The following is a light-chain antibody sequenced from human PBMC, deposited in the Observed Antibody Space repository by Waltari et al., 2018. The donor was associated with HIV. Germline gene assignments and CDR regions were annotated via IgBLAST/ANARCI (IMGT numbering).Light chain of an antibody. V-gene: IGKV1-39*01. CDR2: SSS. Sequence: DIQMTQSPSSLTASVGDSVTITCRASQSISGHLNWYQQNPGEAPKLLIYSSSNLHTGVSPRFNGSGSGTDFTLTIASLQPEDFATYYCQQSARTPRAFGQGTRL. CDR3: QQSARTPRA. CDR1: QSISGH. J-gene: IGKJ2*01.